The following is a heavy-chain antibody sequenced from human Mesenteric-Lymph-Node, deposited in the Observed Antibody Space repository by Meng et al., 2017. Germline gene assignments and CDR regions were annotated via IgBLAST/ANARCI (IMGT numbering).Heavy chain of an antibody. J-gene: IGHJ4*02. D-gene: IGHD6-19*01. V-gene: IGHV1-18*01. Sequence: QGQRGQAGTEGKKPGAAGKGSGKASGYTFTDCGISWVRQAPGQGLEWMGWISAYNGNRDYAQKFQGRVTMTTDTSTSTTYLELRNLGSDDTAVFYCTRDLGGVPGSFFDFWGQGTLVTVSS. CDR1: GYTFTDCG. CDR2: ISAYNGNR. CDR3: TRDLGGVPGSFFDF.